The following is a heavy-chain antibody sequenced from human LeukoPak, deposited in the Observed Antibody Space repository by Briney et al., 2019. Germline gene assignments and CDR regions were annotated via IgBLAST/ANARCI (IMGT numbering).Heavy chain of an antibody. V-gene: IGHV4-61*02. J-gene: IGHJ6*03. CDR2: IYTSGST. CDR3: ARDSSIAARYYYYYYMDV. Sequence: PSETLSLTCTVSGGSISSGRYYWSWIRQPAGKGQEWIGRIYTSGSTNYNPSLKSRVTISVDTSKNQFSLKQSSVTAADTDVYYCARDSSIAARYYYYYYMDVWGKGTTVTVSS. D-gene: IGHD6-6*01. CDR1: GGSISSGRYY.